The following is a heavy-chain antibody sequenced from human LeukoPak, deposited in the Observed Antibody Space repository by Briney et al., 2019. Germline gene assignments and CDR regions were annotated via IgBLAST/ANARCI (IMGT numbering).Heavy chain of an antibody. CDR3: ASAGSKYCTNGVCTNY. J-gene: IGHJ4*02. CDR1: GGTFSSYT. V-gene: IGHV1-69*02. Sequence: SVMVSCKASGGTFSSYTISWVRQAPGQGLEWMGRIIPILGIANYAQKFQGRVTITADKSTSTAYMELSSLRSEDTAVYYCASAGSKYCTNGVCTNYWGQGTLVTVSS. CDR2: IIPILGIA. D-gene: IGHD2-8*01.